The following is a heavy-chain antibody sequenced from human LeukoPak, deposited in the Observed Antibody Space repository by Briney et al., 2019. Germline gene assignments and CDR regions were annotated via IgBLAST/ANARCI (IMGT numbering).Heavy chain of an antibody. CDR1: GFSFSAYW. J-gene: IGHJ4*02. V-gene: IGHV3-7*01. D-gene: IGHD3-10*01. CDR2: INPAGSET. Sequence: GGSLRLSCAASGFSFSAYWMTWVRQAPGTGLEWVANINPAGSETYYVDPVKGRFSISRDNAKNLVYLQMNSLRAEDTAVYHCARFGYVAAVDVWGQGTPVTASS. CDR3: ARFGYVAAVDV.